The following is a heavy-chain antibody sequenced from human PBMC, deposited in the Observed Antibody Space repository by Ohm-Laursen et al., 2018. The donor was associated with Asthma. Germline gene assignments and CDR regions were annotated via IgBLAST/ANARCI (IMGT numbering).Heavy chain of an antibody. CDR2: ISFHGYNQ. D-gene: IGHD6-6*01. CDR3: ARDFYTSSPHPKSFGL. Sequence: RLSCAASGFTFSSYSMNWVRQTPGKGLELVAIISFHGYNQYYTDSVRGRFTIPRDNSRSTLYLQMNSLRPENTAVYYCARDFYTSSPHPKSFGLWGQGTLVSVSS. CDR1: GFTFSSYS. V-gene: IGHV3-30*03. J-gene: IGHJ4*02.